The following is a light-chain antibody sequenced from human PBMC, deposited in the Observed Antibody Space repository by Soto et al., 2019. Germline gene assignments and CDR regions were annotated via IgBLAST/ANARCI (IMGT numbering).Light chain of an antibody. CDR3: SSYAGSNNWV. CDR2: EVS. J-gene: IGLJ7*01. V-gene: IGLV2-8*01. Sequence: QSALTQPPSASGSPGQSVTLSCTGTSSDVADYNYVSWYQQYPGKAPKLMIYEVSKRPSGVPDRFSGSKSGNTASLTVSGLQAEDEADYYCSSYAGSNNWVFGGGTQLTVL. CDR1: SSDVADYNY.